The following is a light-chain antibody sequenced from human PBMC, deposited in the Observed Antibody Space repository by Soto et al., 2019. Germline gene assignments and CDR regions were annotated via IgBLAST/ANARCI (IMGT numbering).Light chain of an antibody. V-gene: IGKV3-11*01. J-gene: IGKJ5*01. CDR1: QAVNTR. CDR3: QQRSNWPPRIT. CDR2: DAT. Sequence: EIVLTQSPATLSSFPGDRVTLSCRASQAVNTRLAWYQHKPGQAPXXLXXDATNRATGIPARFSGSGSGTDFTLTISSLQPEEFAGYYCQQRSNWPPRITFGQGTRLEIK.